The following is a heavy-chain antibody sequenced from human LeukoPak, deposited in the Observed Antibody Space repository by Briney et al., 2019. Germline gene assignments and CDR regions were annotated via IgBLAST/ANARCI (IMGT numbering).Heavy chain of an antibody. CDR1: GGTFRNYD. CDR3: ATALPRTQQLVRGGNYYYGLDV. J-gene: IGHJ6*02. D-gene: IGHD6-13*01. CDR2: VIPILGIS. V-gene: IGHV1-69*04. Sequence: GASVKVSCKASGGTFRNYDVSWVRQAPGQGLEWMGRVIPILGISNYAQRFQGRVTITADKSTGTVYMELSSLTSEDTAVYYCATALPRTQQLVRGGNYYYGLDVWGRGTTVTVSS.